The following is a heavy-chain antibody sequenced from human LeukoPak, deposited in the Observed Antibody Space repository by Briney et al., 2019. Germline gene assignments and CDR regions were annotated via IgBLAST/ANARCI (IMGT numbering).Heavy chain of an antibody. CDR1: GYTFIDYY. J-gene: IGHJ4*02. Sequence: ASVKVSCKASGYTFIDYYIHWVRQAPGQGLEYMGWITPNSGGTNYAQKFQGRVTMTRDTSINTAYMELSSLTSDDTAIYYCARGSANNGAGPKRASEYWGQGTLVTLSS. V-gene: IGHV1-2*02. CDR3: ARGSANNGAGPKRASEY. CDR2: ITPNSGGT. D-gene: IGHD1/OR15-1a*01.